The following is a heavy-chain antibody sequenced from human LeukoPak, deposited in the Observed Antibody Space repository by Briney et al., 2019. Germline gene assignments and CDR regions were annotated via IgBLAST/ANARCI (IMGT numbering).Heavy chain of an antibody. J-gene: IGHJ4*02. CDR1: GFIFSSYA. CDR3: AKYVLRYFDWFDY. D-gene: IGHD3-9*01. CDR2: ISYDGSNK. Sequence: GGSLRLSCAASGFIFSSYAMHWVRQAPGKGLEWVAVISYDGSNKYYADSVKGRFTISRDNSKNTLYLQMNSLRAEDTAVYYCAKYVLRYFDWFDYWGQGTLVTVSS. V-gene: IGHV3-30*04.